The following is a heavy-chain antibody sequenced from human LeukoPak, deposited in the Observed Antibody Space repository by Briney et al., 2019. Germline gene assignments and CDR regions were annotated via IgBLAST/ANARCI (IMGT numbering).Heavy chain of an antibody. CDR3: GMCPQIRGVIHYYYYGMDV. J-gene: IGHJ6*02. CDR1: GGTSSSYA. CDR2: IIPIFGTA. Sequence: SVKVSCKASGGTSSSYAISWVRQAPGQGLEWMGGIIPIFGTANYAQKFQGRVTITADESTSTAYTELSSLRSEDTAVYYCGMCPQIRGVIHYYYYGMDVWGQGTTVTVSS. D-gene: IGHD3-10*01. V-gene: IGHV1-69*01.